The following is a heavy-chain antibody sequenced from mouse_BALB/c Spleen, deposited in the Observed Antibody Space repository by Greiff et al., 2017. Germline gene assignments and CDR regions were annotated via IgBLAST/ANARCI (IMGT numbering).Heavy chain of an antibody. D-gene: IGHD4-1*01. J-gene: IGHJ3*01. V-gene: IGHV5-6-3*01. CDR2: INSNGGST. Sequence: EVKVEESGGGLVKPGGSLKLSCAASGFTFSSYGMSWVRQTPDKRLELVATINSNGGSTYYPDSVKGRFTISRDNAKNTLYLQMSSLKSEDTAMYYCARDGSWFAYWGQGTLVTVSA. CDR3: ARDGSWFAY. CDR1: GFTFSSYG.